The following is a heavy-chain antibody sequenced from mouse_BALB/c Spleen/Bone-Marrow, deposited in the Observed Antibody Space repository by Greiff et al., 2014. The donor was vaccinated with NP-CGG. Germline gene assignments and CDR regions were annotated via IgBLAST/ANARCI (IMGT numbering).Heavy chain of an antibody. J-gene: IGHJ4*01. D-gene: IGHD2-1*01. Sequence: VQLQQSGAELVKPGAPVKLSCTASGFNIKDTYMHWVEQRPEKGLEWIGRIDPANGNTKYVPTFQGKATITADTSSNTAYLQLSSLTSEDTAVYYCASSGNYEGGAMDYWGQGISVTVSS. V-gene: IGHV14-3*02. CDR1: GFNIKDTY. CDR2: IDPANGNT. CDR3: ASSGNYEGGAMDY.